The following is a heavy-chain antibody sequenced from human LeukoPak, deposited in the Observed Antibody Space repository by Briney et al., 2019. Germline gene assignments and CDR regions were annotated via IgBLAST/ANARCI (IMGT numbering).Heavy chain of an antibody. CDR3: ATIQNIVVVVAATPGFFDI. V-gene: IGHV1-24*01. J-gene: IGHJ3*02. D-gene: IGHD2-15*01. Sequence: ASVTVSCKVSGYTLTELSMHWVRQAPGKGLEWMGGFDPEDGETIYAQKFQGRVTMTEDTSTDTAYMELSSLRSEDTAVYYCATIQNIVVVVAATPGFFDIWGQGTMVTVSS. CDR2: FDPEDGET. CDR1: GYTLTELS.